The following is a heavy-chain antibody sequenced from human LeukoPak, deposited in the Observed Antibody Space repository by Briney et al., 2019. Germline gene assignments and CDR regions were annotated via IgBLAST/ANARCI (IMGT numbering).Heavy chain of an antibody. D-gene: IGHD4-17*01. J-gene: IGHJ4*02. Sequence: GGSLRLSCAASGFTFSGSVMHWVRQASGKGLEWVGRITSKPNSYATVYAASVKGRFTISSDDSKNTAYLQMNSLRDEDTAVYYCARDNYGDVEPYYFDYWGQGTLVTVSS. CDR1: GFTFSGSV. CDR2: ITSKPNSYAT. CDR3: ARDNYGDVEPYYFDY. V-gene: IGHV3-73*01.